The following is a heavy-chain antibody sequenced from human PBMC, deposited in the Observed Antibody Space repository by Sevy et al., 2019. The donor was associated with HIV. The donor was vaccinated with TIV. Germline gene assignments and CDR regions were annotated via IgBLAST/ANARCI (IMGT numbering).Heavy chain of an antibody. D-gene: IGHD3-3*01. J-gene: IGHJ4*02. CDR3: ARAYDFWSGGALDY. V-gene: IGHV1-2*02. CDR1: GYTFTGYY. CDR2: INPNSGGT. Sequence: ASVKVSCKASGYTFTGYYMHWVRQAPGQGLEWMGWINPNSGGTNYAQKFQGRVTMTRDTSISTAYMELSRLRSDDTAVYYCARAYDFWSGGALDYRGQGTLVTVSS.